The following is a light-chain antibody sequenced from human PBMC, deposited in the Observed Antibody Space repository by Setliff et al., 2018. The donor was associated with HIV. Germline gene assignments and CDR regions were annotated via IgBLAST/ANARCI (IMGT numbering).Light chain of an antibody. CDR2: DVS. J-gene: IGLJ1*01. CDR1: SRDIGTYDF. V-gene: IGLV2-14*03. CDR3: SSYTKTSTLL. Sequence: QSALTQPASISGSPGQSITISCAGASRDIGTYDFVSWYQQHPGKAPKLLIYDVSDRPSGVSDRFSGSKSGNTASLTISGLQTEDEADYYCSSYTKTSTLLFGTGTKVTV.